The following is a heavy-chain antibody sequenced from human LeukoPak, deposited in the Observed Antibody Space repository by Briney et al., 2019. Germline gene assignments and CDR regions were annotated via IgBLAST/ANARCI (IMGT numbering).Heavy chain of an antibody. J-gene: IGHJ6*02. V-gene: IGHV1-69*04. Sequence: GASVKVSCKASGGTFSSYAISWVRQAPGQGLEWMGRIIPIFGIANYAQKFQGRVTITADKSTSTAYMELSSLRSEDTAVYYCARVPINYDSSGYFQVGMDVWGQGTTVTASS. CDR3: ARVPINYDSSGYFQVGMDV. CDR2: IIPIFGIA. CDR1: GGTFSSYA. D-gene: IGHD3-22*01.